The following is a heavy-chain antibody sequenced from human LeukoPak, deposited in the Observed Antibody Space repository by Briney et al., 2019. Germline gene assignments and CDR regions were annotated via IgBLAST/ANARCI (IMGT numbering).Heavy chain of an antibody. Sequence: GGSLRLSCAASGFTFSSYAMSWVRQAPGKGLEWVSAIGGSGGSTYYADSVKGRFTISRDNSKNTLYLQMNSLRAEDTAVYYCAKGKTQKRYYDALYWGQGTLVTVSS. V-gene: IGHV3-23*01. CDR3: AKGKTQKRYYDALY. CDR2: IGGSGGST. CDR1: GFTFSSYA. D-gene: IGHD3-3*01. J-gene: IGHJ4*02.